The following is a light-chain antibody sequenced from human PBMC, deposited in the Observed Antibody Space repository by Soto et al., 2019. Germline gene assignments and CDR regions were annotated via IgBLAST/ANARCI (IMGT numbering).Light chain of an antibody. CDR2: KAS. J-gene: IGKJ1*01. V-gene: IGKV1-5*03. CDR1: QTISSW. Sequence: DIQMTQSPSTLSGSVGDRVTITCRASQTISSWLAWYQQKPGKAPKLLIYKASTLKSGVPSRFSGSGYGTEFTLPISSLQTDDFATYYCQHYKSYSAAFGQGTKV. CDR3: QHYKSYSAA.